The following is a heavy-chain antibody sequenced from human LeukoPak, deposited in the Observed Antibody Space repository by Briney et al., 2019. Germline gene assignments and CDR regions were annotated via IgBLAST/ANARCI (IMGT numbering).Heavy chain of an antibody. J-gene: IGHJ4*02. CDR1: GGSVSNSLYY. V-gene: IGHV4-61*01. D-gene: IGHD5-18*01. Sequence: SETLSLTCTVSGGSVSNSLYYWSWIRQPPGKGLEWIGYIYYSGSTNYNPSLKSRVTTSIDTSRNQSSLRLNSMTAADTAVYYCARVLRAASWRSYDYWGQGSLVTVSS. CDR2: IYYSGST. CDR3: ARVLRAASWRSYDY.